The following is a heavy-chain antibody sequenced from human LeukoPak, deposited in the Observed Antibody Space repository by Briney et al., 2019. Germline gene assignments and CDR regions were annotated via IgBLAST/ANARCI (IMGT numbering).Heavy chain of an antibody. Sequence: GGSLRLSCAASGFTFSSYAMHWVRQAPGKGLEWVAVISYDGSNKYYADSVKGRFTISRDNSKNTLYLQMNSLRAEDTAVYYCASGICSGGSCLSFDYWGQGTLVTVSS. CDR3: ASGICSGGSCLSFDY. CDR2: ISYDGSNK. D-gene: IGHD2-15*01. V-gene: IGHV3-30*04. CDR1: GFTFSSYA. J-gene: IGHJ4*02.